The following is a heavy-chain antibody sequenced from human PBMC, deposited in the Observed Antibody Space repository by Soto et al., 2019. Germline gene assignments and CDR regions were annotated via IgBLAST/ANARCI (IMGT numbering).Heavy chain of an antibody. V-gene: IGHV3-30-3*01. CDR3: AGDGSSGWAPQNWFDP. D-gene: IGHD6-19*01. Sequence: QVQLVESGGGVVQPGRSLRLSCAASGFTFSSYAMHWVRQAPGKGLEWVAVISYDGSNKYYADPVKGRFTISRDNSKNTMYLQLNSLRAADTAGYYCAGDGSSGWAPQNWFDPLGQGTLVTVSS. CDR2: ISYDGSNK. J-gene: IGHJ5*02. CDR1: GFTFSSYA.